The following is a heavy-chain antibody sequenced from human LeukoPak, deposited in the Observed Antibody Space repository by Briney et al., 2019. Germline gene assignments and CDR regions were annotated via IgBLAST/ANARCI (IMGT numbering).Heavy chain of an antibody. V-gene: IGHV1-69*04. J-gene: IGHJ6*02. CDR2: IIPILGIA. CDR1: GGTFSSYA. D-gene: IGHD1-26*01. Sequence: ASVKVSCKASGGTFSSYAISWVRQAPGQGLEWMGRIIPILGIANYAQKFQGRVTITADKSTSTAYMELSSLRSEDTAVYYCARWGSGSYYGMDVWGQGTTVTVSS. CDR3: ARWGSGSYYGMDV.